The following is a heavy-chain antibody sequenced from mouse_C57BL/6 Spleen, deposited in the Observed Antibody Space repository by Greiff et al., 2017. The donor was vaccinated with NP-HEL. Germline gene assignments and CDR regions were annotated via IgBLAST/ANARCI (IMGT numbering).Heavy chain of an antibody. D-gene: IGHD1-1*01. J-gene: IGHJ3*01. CDR1: GYTFTSYW. Sequence: VQLQQSGAELAKPGASVKLSCKASGYTFTSYWMHWVKQRPGQGLEWIGYINPSSGYTKYNQKFKDKATLTADKSSSTAYMQLSSLTYEDSAVYYCARSDPITTVVDAWFAYWGQGTLVTVSA. CDR3: ARSDPITTVVDAWFAY. V-gene: IGHV1-7*01. CDR2: INPSSGYT.